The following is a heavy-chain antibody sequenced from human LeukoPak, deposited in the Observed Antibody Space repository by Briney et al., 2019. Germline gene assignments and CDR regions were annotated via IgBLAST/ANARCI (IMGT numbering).Heavy chain of an antibody. D-gene: IGHD6-13*01. CDR3: ARGGIAAAGTVAFDI. V-gene: IGHV1-69*04. Sequence: SVKVSCKASGGTFSSYAISWVRQAPGQGLEWMGRIIPILGIANYAQKFQGRVTITADKSTSTAYMELSSLRSEDTTVYYCARGGIAAAGTVAFDIWGQGTMVTVSS. CDR1: GGTFSSYA. CDR2: IIPILGIA. J-gene: IGHJ3*02.